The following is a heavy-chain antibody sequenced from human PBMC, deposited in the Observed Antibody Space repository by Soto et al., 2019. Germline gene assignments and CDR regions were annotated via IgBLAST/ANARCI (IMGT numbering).Heavy chain of an antibody. J-gene: IGHJ4*02. CDR2: LSSSGATT. Sequence: PGGSLRLSCAASGFSFSSYGMSWVRQAAGKWLEWVSALSSSGATTYYADSVKGRFTIYRDNSKSTLYLQMNSLRAEDTAVYYCASGYYDSWSGYYPTSDYWGQGTLVTVSS. CDR3: ASGYYDSWSGYYPTSDY. V-gene: IGHV3-23*01. CDR1: GFSFSSYG. D-gene: IGHD3-3*01.